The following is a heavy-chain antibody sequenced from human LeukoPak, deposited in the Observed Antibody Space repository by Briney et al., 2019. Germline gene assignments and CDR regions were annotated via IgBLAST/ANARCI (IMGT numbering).Heavy chain of an antibody. CDR1: GFTFSSYW. CDR3: ARDVEVVPAAPEYFDY. CDR2: IKQDGSEK. D-gene: IGHD2-2*01. J-gene: IGHJ4*02. V-gene: IGHV3-7*01. Sequence: GGSLRLSCAASGFTFSSYWMSWVRQAPGKGLEWVANIKQDGSEKYYVDSVKGRFTISRDNAKNSLYLQMNSLRAEDTAVYYCARDVEVVPAAPEYFDYWGQGTLVTVSS.